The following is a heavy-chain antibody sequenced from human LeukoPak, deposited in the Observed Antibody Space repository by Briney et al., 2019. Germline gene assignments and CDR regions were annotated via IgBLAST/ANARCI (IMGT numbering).Heavy chain of an antibody. CDR1: GGTFSSYA. Sequence: ASVTVSCKASGGTFSSYAISWVRQAPGQGLEWMGGIIPIFGTANYAQKFQGRVTITADESTSTAYMELSSLRSEDTAVYYCASPKGAGRYYFDYWGQGTLVTVSS. V-gene: IGHV1-69*13. CDR2: IIPIFGTA. CDR3: ASPKGAGRYYFDY. D-gene: IGHD6-19*01. J-gene: IGHJ4*02.